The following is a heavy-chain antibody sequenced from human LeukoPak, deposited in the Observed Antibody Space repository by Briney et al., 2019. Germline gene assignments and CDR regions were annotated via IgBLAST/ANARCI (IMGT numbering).Heavy chain of an antibody. V-gene: IGHV3-23*01. CDR3: AKEGYGGSSDPDY. D-gene: IGHD4-23*01. J-gene: IGHJ4*02. CDR2: ISSSGDKI. Sequence: GGCLRLSCAASGLTFSRDAMNWVRQAPGMGLEWISYISSSGDKIYYAESVKGRFTISRDNSKNTLYLQMNSLRAEDTAVYYCAKEGYGGSSDPDYWGQGTLVTVSS. CDR1: GLTFSRDA.